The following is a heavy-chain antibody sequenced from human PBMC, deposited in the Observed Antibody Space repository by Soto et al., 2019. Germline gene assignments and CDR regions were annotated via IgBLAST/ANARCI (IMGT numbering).Heavy chain of an antibody. D-gene: IGHD3-10*01. V-gene: IGHV1-69*13. CDR3: ARAYYYGSGSYYLDAFDI. CDR1: GGTFSSYA. CDR2: IIPIFGTA. J-gene: IGHJ3*02. Sequence: ASVKVSCKASGGTFSSYAISWVRQAPGQGLEWMGGIIPIFGTANYAQKFQGRVTITADESTSTAYMELSSLRSEDTAVYYCARAYYYGSGSYYLDAFDIWGQGTTVTVS.